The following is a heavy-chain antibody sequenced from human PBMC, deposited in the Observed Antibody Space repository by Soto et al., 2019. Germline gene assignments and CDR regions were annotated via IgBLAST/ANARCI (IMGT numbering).Heavy chain of an antibody. CDR1: GGTFSSYA. J-gene: IGHJ5*02. D-gene: IGHD4-4*01. CDR3: ASGPFFVMTTVTPRWFDP. CDR2: IIPIFGTA. V-gene: IGHV1-69*13. Sequence: GASVKVSCKASGGTFSSYAFSWVRQAPGQGLEWMGGIIPIFGTANYAQKFQGRVTITADESTSTAYMELSSLRSEDTAVYYCASGPFFVMTTVTPRWFDPWGQGTLVTVSS.